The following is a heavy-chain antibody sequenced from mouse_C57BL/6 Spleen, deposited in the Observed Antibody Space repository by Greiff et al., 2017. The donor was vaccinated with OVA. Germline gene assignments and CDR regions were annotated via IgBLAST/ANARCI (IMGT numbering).Heavy chain of an antibody. J-gene: IGHJ2*01. D-gene: IGHD1-1*01. Sequence: EVQLVESGGGLVQPGGSMKLSCAASGFTFSDAWMDWVRQSPEKGLEWVAEIRNKANNHATYYAESVKGRFTISRDDSKSSVYLQMNSLRAEDTGIYYCTKYGSSIIDYWGQGTTLTVSS. CDR3: TKYGSSIIDY. CDR2: IRNKANNHAT. CDR1: GFTFSDAW. V-gene: IGHV6-6*01.